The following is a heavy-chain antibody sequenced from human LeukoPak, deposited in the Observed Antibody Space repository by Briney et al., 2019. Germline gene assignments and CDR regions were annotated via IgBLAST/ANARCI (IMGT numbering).Heavy chain of an antibody. Sequence: ASVKVSCKASGYTFISYDINWVRQATGQGLEWMGWMSPNSGNTGYAQKFQGRITMTKSTSISAAYMELSDLESEDTAVYYCARTPPDYGIDYWGQGTLVTVSS. CDR2: MSPNSGNT. CDR3: ARTPPDYGIDY. CDR1: GYTFISYD. V-gene: IGHV1-8*01. J-gene: IGHJ4*02. D-gene: IGHD4-17*01.